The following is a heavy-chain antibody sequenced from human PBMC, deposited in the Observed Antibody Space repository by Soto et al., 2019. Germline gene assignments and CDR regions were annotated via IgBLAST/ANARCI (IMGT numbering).Heavy chain of an antibody. Sequence: ESGGGLIQPGGSLRLSCAVSGFTVSNNYMSWVRQAPGKGLEGVSVIYSGGYTAYGDSVKGRFTISRDNSKNTLYLQMNSLGPGNTAVFHGGTPAGGGGYWGQGTLVTVSS. CDR2: IYSGGYT. J-gene: IGHJ4*02. D-gene: IGHD3-10*01. CDR3: GTPAGGGGY. CDR1: GFTVSNNY. V-gene: IGHV3-53*01.